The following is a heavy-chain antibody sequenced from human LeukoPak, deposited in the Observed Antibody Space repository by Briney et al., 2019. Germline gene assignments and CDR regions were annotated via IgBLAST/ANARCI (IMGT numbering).Heavy chain of an antibody. CDR2: ISYDGSNK. V-gene: IGHV3-30*03. Sequence: GRSLRLSCAASGFTFSSYGMHWVRQAPGKGLEWVAVISYDGSNKYYADSVKGRFTISRDNSKNTLYLQMNSLRAEDTAVYYCAREEDSSSWGAAFDIWGQGTMVTVSS. CDR3: AREEDSSSWGAAFDI. J-gene: IGHJ3*02. D-gene: IGHD6-13*01. CDR1: GFTFSSYG.